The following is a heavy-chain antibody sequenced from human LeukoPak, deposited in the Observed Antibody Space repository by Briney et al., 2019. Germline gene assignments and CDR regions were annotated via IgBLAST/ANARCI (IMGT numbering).Heavy chain of an antibody. J-gene: IGHJ5*02. Sequence: ASVKVSCKASGYTLTDFYMHWVRQAPGQGLEYLGWINPKSGDPDYAQKFQGRVKMTRDTSNSTVYMELSSLTSDDTAVYYCARGTRDIVLVPTALRSWLDPWGQGTLVTVSS. V-gene: IGHV1-2*02. CDR2: INPKSGDP. CDR1: GYTLTDFY. D-gene: IGHD2-2*01. CDR3: ARGTRDIVLVPTALRSWLDP.